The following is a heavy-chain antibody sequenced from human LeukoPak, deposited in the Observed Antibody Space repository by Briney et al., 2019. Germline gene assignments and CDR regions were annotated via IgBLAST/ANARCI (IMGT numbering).Heavy chain of an antibody. J-gene: IGHJ4*02. CDR1: GFTFSDYY. Sequence: GGSLRLSCAASGFTFSDYYTSWVRQAPGKGLEWVSYISSSSSSYTNYADSVKGRFTISRDNAKNSLYLQLNTLRDEDTGVYYCAKGSGSYQPYYFDYWGQGTLVTVSS. CDR3: AKGSGSYQPYYFDY. CDR2: ISSSSSSYT. V-gene: IGHV3-11*06. D-gene: IGHD1-26*01.